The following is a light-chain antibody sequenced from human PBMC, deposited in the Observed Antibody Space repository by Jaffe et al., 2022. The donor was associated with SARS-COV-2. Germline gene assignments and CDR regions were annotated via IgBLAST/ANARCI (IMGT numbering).Light chain of an antibody. V-gene: IGLV3-1*01. CDR2: QDN. CDR3: QAWDSDTVV. CDR1: RLGDKY. J-gene: IGLJ2*01. Sequence: SYDLTQPPSVSVSPGQTASISCSGDRLGDKYVCWYQQKPGQSPVLVIFQDNKRPSGIPERFSGSKSGTTATLTISGTQTMDEADYYCQAWDSDTVVFGGGTKLTVL.